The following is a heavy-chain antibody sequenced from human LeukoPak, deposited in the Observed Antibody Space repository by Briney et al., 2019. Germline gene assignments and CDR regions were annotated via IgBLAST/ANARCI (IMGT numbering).Heavy chain of an antibody. CDR3: ARGPHYYGSGRPNYYYYYGMDV. CDR2: INHSGST. D-gene: IGHD3-10*01. Sequence: PSETLSLTCAVYGGSFSGYYWSWIRQPPGKGLEWIGEINHSGSTNYNPSLKSRVTISVDTSKNQFSLKPSSVTAADTAVYYCARGPHYYGSGRPNYYYYYGMDVWGQGTTVTVSS. V-gene: IGHV4-34*01. CDR1: GGSFSGYY. J-gene: IGHJ6*02.